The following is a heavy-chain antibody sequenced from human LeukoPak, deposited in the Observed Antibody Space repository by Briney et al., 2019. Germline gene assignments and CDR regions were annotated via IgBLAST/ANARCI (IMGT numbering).Heavy chain of an antibody. CDR3: ARGESYGQTGY. Sequence: GASVKVSCKASGYSFVTSDINWVRQAAGQGLEWMGWINPLSGNTGYAQKFQGRVTITADKSTSTAYMELSSLRSEDTAVYYCARGESYGQTGYWGQGTLVTVSS. CDR1: GYSFVTSD. CDR2: INPLSGNT. D-gene: IGHD4-17*01. V-gene: IGHV1-8*03. J-gene: IGHJ4*02.